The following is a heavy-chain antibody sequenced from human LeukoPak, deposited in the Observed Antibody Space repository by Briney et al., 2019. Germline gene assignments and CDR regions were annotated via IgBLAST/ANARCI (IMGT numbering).Heavy chain of an antibody. CDR1: GGSISSFY. Sequence: SETLSLTCTVSGGSISSFYWCWIRQPPGKGQQWVGFISYSLITRYNPSLKSRVTISVDTSKNQFSLKLSSVTAADTAVYSCASGGYSGYAFDYWGQGILVTVSS. CDR3: ASGGYSGYAFDY. D-gene: IGHD5-12*01. CDR2: ISYSLIT. J-gene: IGHJ4*02. V-gene: IGHV4-59*01.